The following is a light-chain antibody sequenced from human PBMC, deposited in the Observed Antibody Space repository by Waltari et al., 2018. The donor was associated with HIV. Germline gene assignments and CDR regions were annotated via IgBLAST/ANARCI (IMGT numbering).Light chain of an antibody. Sequence: DVAMTQSPLSLPVTLGQSASISCKSSQSLVHIDGNTYLNWFHQRQGQSPRRLIYKVSYGDSGVPERFGGSGSGTVCTLQINAGEAEDAGVYFCMQGTVWPLTFGGGTRLEIQ. V-gene: IGKV2-30*02. CDR1: QSLVHIDGNTY. CDR3: MQGTVWPLT. CDR2: KVS. J-gene: IGKJ4*01.